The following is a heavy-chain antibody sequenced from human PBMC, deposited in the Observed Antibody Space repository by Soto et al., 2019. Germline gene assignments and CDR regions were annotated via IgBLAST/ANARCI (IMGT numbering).Heavy chain of an antibody. J-gene: IGHJ6*02. CDR3: ARDREYYYDSSGNYYYHYGMDV. V-gene: IGHV1-18*04. Sequence: QVQLVESGAEVKKPGASVKVSCKASGYTFTNYGISWVRQAPGQGLEWMGWISGYNGNTKDAQKFQGRVTMTTDTPTNTGYMELRSLRSDDTAVYYCARDREYYYDSSGNYYYHYGMDVWGQGTTVTVS. CDR1: GYTFTNYG. D-gene: IGHD3-22*01. CDR2: ISGYNGNT.